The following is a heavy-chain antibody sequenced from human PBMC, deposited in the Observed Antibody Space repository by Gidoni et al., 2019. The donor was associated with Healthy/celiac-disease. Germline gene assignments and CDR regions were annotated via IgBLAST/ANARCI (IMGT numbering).Heavy chain of an antibody. Sequence: KSKTDGGTTDYAAPVKGRFTISRDDSKNTLYLQMTSLKPEDTAVYYCTTPFGPSDYYYGMDVWGQGTTVTVSS. J-gene: IGHJ6*02. CDR3: TTPFGPSDYYYGMDV. D-gene: IGHD3-16*01. V-gene: IGHV3-15*01. CDR2: KSKTDGGTT.